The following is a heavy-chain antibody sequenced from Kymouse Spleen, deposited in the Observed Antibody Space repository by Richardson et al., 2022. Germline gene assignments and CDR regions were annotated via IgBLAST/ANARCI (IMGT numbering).Heavy chain of an antibody. CDR2: IYYSGST. Sequence: QLQLQESGPGLVKPSETLSLTCTVSGGSISSSSYYWGWIRQPPGKGLEWIGSIYYSGSTYYNPSLKSRVTISVDTSKNQFSLKLSSVTAADTAVYYCARHRGAARPYWFDPWGQGTLVTVSS. CDR3: ARHRGAARPYWFDP. D-gene: IGHD6-6*01. V-gene: IGHV4-39*01. CDR1: GGSISSSSYY. J-gene: IGHJ5*02.